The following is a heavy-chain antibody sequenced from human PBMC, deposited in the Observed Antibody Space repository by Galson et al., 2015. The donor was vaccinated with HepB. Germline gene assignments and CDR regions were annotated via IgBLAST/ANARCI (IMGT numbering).Heavy chain of an antibody. Sequence: SLRLSCAASGFTFSNAWMNWVRQAPGKGLEWVGRIKSKTDGGTTDYAAPVKGRFTISRDDSKNTLYLQMNSLKTEDTAVYYCTTVPPHMTTVVTPVYWGQGTLVTVSS. J-gene: IGHJ4*02. CDR3: TTVPPHMTTVVTPVY. D-gene: IGHD4-23*01. V-gene: IGHV3-15*07. CDR1: GFTFSNAW. CDR2: IKSKTDGGTT.